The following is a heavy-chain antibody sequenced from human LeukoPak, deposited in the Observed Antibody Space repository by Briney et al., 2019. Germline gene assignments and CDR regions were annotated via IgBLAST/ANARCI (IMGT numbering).Heavy chain of an antibody. V-gene: IGHV4-38-2*02. CDR2: ISHSGNT. J-gene: IGHJ4*02. CDR3: ARVNAPAATFDY. Sequence: SETLSLTCTVSGYSISSTYYGAWIRQPPGKGLEWIVTISHSGNTYYTPSLESRLTISLDTSKKHFSLRLSSVTAADTAVYYCARVNAPAATFDYWGPGTLVAVSS. D-gene: IGHD1-1*01. CDR1: GYSISSTYY.